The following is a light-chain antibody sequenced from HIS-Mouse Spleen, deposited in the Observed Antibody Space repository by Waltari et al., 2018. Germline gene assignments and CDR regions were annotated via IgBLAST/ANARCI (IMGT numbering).Light chain of an antibody. CDR1: SSDVGGYNY. CDR2: DVS. J-gene: IGLJ1*01. Sequence: QSALTQPRSVSGSPGQSVTISCTGTSSDVGGYNYVSWYQQHPGKAPKLMIYDVSKRTSGFPDRFSGSKSGNTASLTISGLQAEDEADYYCCSYAGSYTYVFGTGTKVTVL. V-gene: IGLV2-11*01. CDR3: CSYAGSYTYV.